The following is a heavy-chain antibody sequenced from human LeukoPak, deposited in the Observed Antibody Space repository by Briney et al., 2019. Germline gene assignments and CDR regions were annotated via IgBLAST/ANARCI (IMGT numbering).Heavy chain of an antibody. CDR3: ARGSRWTRKYYFDF. J-gene: IGHJ4*02. Sequence: PSETLSLTCTVSGGSISSSSYYWGWIRQPPGKGLEWIGEINRSGGTNYNPSLKTRVTISVDTSKNQFSLKLSSVTAADTAIYYCARGSRWTRKYYFDFWGQGTLVTVSS. V-gene: IGHV4-39*07. D-gene: IGHD5-24*01. CDR2: INRSGGT. CDR1: GGSISSSSYY.